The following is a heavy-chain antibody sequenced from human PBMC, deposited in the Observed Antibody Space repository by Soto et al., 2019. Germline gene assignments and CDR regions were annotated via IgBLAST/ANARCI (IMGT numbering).Heavy chain of an antibody. D-gene: IGHD4-17*01. CDR2: IYYSGRT. Sequence: QVQLQESGPGLVKPSQTLSLTCTFSGGSISSGGDYWLWIRQHPGKGLEWIGYIYYSGRTYYNPSLKTRVTISVDTSKNQFSLKLSSVTAADTAVYYWARSPEATVTALDYWGQGTLVTVSS. V-gene: IGHV4-31*03. CDR3: ARSPEATVTALDY. J-gene: IGHJ4*02. CDR1: GGSISSGGDY.